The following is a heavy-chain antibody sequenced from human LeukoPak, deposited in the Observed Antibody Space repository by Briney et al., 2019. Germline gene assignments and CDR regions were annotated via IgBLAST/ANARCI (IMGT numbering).Heavy chain of an antibody. D-gene: IGHD4-17*01. CDR1: GYTFSSYY. CDR2: ISAYNGNT. Sequence: ASVKVSCKASGYTFSSYYIHWVRQAPGQGLEWMGWISAYNGNTNYAQKLQGRVTMTTDTSTSTAYMELRSLRSDDTAVYYCARVATVTYYYYYMDVWGKGTTVTVSS. J-gene: IGHJ6*03. CDR3: ARVATVTYYYYYMDV. V-gene: IGHV1-18*04.